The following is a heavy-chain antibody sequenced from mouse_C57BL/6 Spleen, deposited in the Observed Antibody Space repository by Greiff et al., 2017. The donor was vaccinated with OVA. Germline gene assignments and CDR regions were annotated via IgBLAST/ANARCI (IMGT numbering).Heavy chain of an antibody. J-gene: IGHJ4*01. CDR1: GYSFTGYY. Sequence: VQLQQSGPELVKPGASVKISCKASGYSFTGYYMNWVKQSPEKSLEWIGEINPSTGGTTYNQKFKAKATLTVDKSSSTAYMQLKSLTSEDSAVYYCARRRQLRLRDYAMDYWGQGTSVTVSS. V-gene: IGHV1-42*01. CDR3: ARRRQLRLRDYAMDY. CDR2: INPSTGGT. D-gene: IGHD3-2*02.